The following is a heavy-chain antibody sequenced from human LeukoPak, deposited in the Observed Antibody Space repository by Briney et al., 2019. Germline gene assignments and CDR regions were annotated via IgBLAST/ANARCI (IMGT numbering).Heavy chain of an antibody. CDR3: ARRPLHFDY. V-gene: IGHV4-34*01. Sequence: PSETLSLACAVSGASFSAYYWSWVRQPPGKGLEWIGDINHSGSANYNPSLKSRVTISVDTSKKQFSLKLDSMTAADTAVYCCARRPLHFDYWGQGTLVTVSS. CDR1: GASFSAYY. CDR2: INHSGSA. J-gene: IGHJ4*02.